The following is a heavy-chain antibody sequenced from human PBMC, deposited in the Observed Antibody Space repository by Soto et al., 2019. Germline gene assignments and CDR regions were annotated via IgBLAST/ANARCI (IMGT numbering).Heavy chain of an antibody. CDR3: AKDFNGYNLDY. CDR1: GFTFSSYG. CDR2: ISYDGSNK. D-gene: IGHD5-12*01. J-gene: IGHJ4*02. V-gene: IGHV3-30*18. Sequence: GGSLRLSCAASGFTFSSYGMHWVRQAPGKGLEWVAVISYDGSNKYYADSVKGRFTISRDNSKNTLYLQMNSLRAEDTAVYYCAKDFNGYNLDYWGQGTLVTVSS.